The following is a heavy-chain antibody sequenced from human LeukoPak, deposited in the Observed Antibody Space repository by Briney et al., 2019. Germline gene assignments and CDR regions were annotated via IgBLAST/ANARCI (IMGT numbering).Heavy chain of an antibody. CDR1: GFTFSSYA. CDR3: AKDSVITSAVYYFDS. J-gene: IGHJ4*02. V-gene: IGHV3-30-3*01. D-gene: IGHD6-13*01. Sequence: GRSLRLSCAASGFTFSSYAMHWVRQAPRKGLEWVAVISYDGSNKYYADSVKGRFTISRDNSKNTLYLQMDTLRAEDTALYYCAKDSVITSAVYYFDSWGQGTLVTVSS. CDR2: ISYDGSNK.